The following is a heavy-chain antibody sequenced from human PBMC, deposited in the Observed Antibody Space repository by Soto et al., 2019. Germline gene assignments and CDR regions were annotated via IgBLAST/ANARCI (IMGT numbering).Heavy chain of an antibody. CDR3: AREGQLGY. D-gene: IGHD6-6*01. V-gene: IGHV1-18*01. CDR2: ISAYTGNT. CDR1: GYAFTTYG. Sequence: GASVKVSCKASGYAFTTYGFSWVRQAPGQGLEWMGWISAYTGNTNYAQKLQGRVTLTTDASTSTAYMELRSLRSDDTAVYYCAREGQLGYWGQGTLVTVSS. J-gene: IGHJ4*02.